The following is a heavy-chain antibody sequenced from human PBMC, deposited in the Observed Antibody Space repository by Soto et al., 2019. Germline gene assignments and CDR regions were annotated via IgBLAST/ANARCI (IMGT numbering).Heavy chain of an antibody. CDR1: GFTFNIYA. D-gene: IGHD4-17*01. J-gene: IGHJ6*02. CDR3: AREDDYGYRYINYGLDV. CDR2: ISFDGTKE. Sequence: GGSLRLSCAASGFTFNIYALHWVRQAPGKXLEWVAVISFDGTKEYYSDSVKGRFTISRDNLKNTLYLQMNNLRVEDAALYFCAREDDYGYRYINYGLDVWGQGTTVTVSS. V-gene: IGHV3-30-3*01.